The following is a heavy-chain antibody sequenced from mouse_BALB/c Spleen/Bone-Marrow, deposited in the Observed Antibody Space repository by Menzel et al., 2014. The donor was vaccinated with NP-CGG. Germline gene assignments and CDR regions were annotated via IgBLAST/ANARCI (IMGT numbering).Heavy chain of an antibody. V-gene: IGHV1S132*01. J-gene: IGHJ2*01. CDR3: ARGGNYGY. Sequence: QVQLKQSGAELVKPGASVKLSCKTSGYTFTNYWIQWVKQRPGGGLGWIGEIFPGIGTTYYNEKFKGKATLTKDTSSSTAYMQLSSLTSEDSAVYFCARGGNYGYWGQGTTLTVSS. CDR2: IFPGIGTT. CDR1: GYTFTNYW. D-gene: IGHD2-1*01.